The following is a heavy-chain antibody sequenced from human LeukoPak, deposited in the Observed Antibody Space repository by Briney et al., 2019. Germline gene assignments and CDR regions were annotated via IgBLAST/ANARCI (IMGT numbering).Heavy chain of an antibody. V-gene: IGHV3-21*01. J-gene: IGHJ4*02. CDR3: ARGRESTPDY. CDR2: ISSSSSYI. CDR1: RFPFNSYS. Sequence: GSLSLSCPASRFPFNSYSMNWVRPAPGKGLEWVSYISSSSSYIYYADSVKGRFTISRDNAKNSLYLQMNSLRAEDRAVYYCARGRESTPDYWGQGTLVTVSS.